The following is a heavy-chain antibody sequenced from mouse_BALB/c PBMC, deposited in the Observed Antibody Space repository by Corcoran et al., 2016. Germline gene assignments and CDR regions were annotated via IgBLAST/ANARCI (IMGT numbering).Heavy chain of an antibody. J-gene: IGHJ3*01. Sequence: QVQLQQSGAELMRPGASVTLSCKASGYTFTDYEMHWVKQTPVHGLEWIGAIDPETGGTAYNQKFKGKATLPADKSSSTAYMELRSLTSEDSAVYYCTRDGYYVGFAYWGQGTLVTVSA. CDR3: TRDGYYVGFAY. CDR1: GYTFTDYE. V-gene: IGHV1-15*01. D-gene: IGHD2-3*01. CDR2: IDPETGGT.